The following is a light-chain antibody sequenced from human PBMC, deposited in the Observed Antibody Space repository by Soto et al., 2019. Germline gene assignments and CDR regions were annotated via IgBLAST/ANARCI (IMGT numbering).Light chain of an antibody. J-gene: IGKJ3*01. CDR3: QQSYNLKFT. CDR1: ESIRSY. Sequence: DIQMTQSPSSLSASVGDRVTITCRASESIRSYLNWYQQKPGKAPKLLIYAASTLQSGVPSRFSGSESGTDFTLTISSLQPEDFATYYCQQSYNLKFTFGPGTKVDIK. CDR2: AAS. V-gene: IGKV1-39*01.